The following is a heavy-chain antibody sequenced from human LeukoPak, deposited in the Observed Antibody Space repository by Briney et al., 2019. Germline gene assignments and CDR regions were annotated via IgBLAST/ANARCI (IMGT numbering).Heavy chain of an antibody. D-gene: IGHD3-16*01. CDR2: VYYDGIN. Sequence: KLSETLSLTCTVSGGSINNTLFYWVWLRPPPGKAREGIGSVYYDGINYSTLSLKSRVATTVDTSKKQFSLRLSSVTAADAAVYYCARISRWGPYWGPGILLTVSS. J-gene: IGHJ4*02. CDR1: GGSINNTLFY. V-gene: IGHV4-39*07. CDR3: ARISRWGPY.